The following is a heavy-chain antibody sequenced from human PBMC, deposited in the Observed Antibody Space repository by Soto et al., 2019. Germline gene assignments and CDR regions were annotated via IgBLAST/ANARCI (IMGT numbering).Heavy chain of an antibody. D-gene: IGHD4-17*01. V-gene: IGHV3-15*01. Sequence: PGGSLRLSCAASGFTFSNAWMSWVRQAPGKGLEWVGRIKSKTDGGTTDYAAPVKGRFTISRDDSKNTLYLQMNSLKTEDTAVYYCTTPSLTTVVILGDDFDIWGQVTMVTFSS. CDR2: IKSKTDGGTT. J-gene: IGHJ3*02. CDR3: TTPSLTTVVILGDDFDI. CDR1: GFTFSNAW.